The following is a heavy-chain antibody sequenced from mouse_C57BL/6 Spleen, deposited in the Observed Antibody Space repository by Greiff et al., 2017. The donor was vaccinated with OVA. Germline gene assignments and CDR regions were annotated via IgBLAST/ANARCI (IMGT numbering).Heavy chain of an antibody. Sequence: EVQLQQSGPELVKPGASVKISCKASGYTFTDYYMNWVKQSHGKSLEWIGDINPNNGGTSYNQKFKGKATLTVDKSSSTAYMELRSLTSEDSAVYYCARVVTTVVALYYFDYWGQGTTLTVSS. V-gene: IGHV1-26*01. J-gene: IGHJ2*01. CDR1: GYTFTDYY. CDR3: ARVVTTVVALYYFDY. CDR2: INPNNGGT. D-gene: IGHD1-1*01.